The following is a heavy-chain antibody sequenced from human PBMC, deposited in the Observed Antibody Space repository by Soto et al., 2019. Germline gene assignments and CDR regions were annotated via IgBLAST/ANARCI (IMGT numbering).Heavy chain of an antibody. CDR2: VDGSGYDT. J-gene: IGHJ4*02. CDR1: GFTFSSHA. Sequence: GGSLRISCAASGFTFSSHAMGWLRQAPGTGPEWVAFVDGSGYDTSYAESVKGRFTVSRDNSENSLFLHMSSLRAEDTGRYFCAKEVFAAAYAATSAFDLWGQGTLVTVSS. V-gene: IGHV3-23*01. D-gene: IGHD2-15*01. CDR3: AKEVFAAAYAATSAFDL.